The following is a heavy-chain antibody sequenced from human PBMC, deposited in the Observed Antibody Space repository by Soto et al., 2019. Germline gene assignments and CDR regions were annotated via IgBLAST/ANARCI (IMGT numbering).Heavy chain of an antibody. V-gene: IGHV4-31*03. Sequence: SETLSLTCTVSGGSISSGGYYWSWIRQHPGKGLEWIGYIYYSGSTYYNPSLKSRVTISVDTSKNQFSLKLSSVTAADTAVYYCARFYMVRGVLGAFDIWGQGTMVTVSS. CDR2: IYYSGST. CDR1: GGSISSGGYY. D-gene: IGHD3-10*01. CDR3: ARFYMVRGVLGAFDI. J-gene: IGHJ3*02.